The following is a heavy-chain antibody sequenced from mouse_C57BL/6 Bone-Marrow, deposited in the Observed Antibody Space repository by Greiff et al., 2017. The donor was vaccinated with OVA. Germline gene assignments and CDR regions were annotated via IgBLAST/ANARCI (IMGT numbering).Heavy chain of an antibody. CDR2: IRNKANGYTT. CDR3: ASVNWYFDV. V-gene: IGHV7-3*01. CDR1: GFTFTDYY. J-gene: IGHJ1*03. Sequence: DVMLVESGGGLVQPGGSLSLSCAASGFTFTDYYMSWVRQPPGKALEWLGFIRNKANGYTTEYSASVKGRFTISRDNSQSILYLQMNALRAEDSATYNCASVNWYFDVWGTGTTVTVSS.